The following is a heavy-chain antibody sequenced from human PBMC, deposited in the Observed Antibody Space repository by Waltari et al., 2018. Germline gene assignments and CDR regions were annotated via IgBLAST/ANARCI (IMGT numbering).Heavy chain of an antibody. CDR1: GFTFSGSS. CDR3: ARAREITIFGVVINSDAFDI. CDR2: ISSSSSTI. D-gene: IGHD3-3*01. J-gene: IGHJ3*02. Sequence: EVQLVESGGGLVQPGGSLRLSCAASGFTFSGSSMNWVRQAPGKGLEWVSYISSSSSTIYYADSVKGRFTISRDNAKNSLYLQMNSLRAEDTAVYYCARAREITIFGVVINSDAFDIWGQGTMVTVSS. V-gene: IGHV3-48*01.